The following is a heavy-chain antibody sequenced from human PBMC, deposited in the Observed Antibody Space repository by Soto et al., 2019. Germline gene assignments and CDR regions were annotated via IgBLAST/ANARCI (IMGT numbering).Heavy chain of an antibody. CDR1: GFSLSTSGVG. V-gene: IGHV2-5*02. Sequence: QITLKESGPTLVKPTQTLTLTCTFSGFSLSTSGVGVGWIRQPPGKALEWLALIYWDDDKRYSPSLKTRITITKHTSKNQVVITMTNMDPVDTATYYCTHSAYSSSWYGVLVDYWGQGTLVTVSS. CDR2: IYWDDDK. CDR3: THSAYSSSWYGVLVDY. J-gene: IGHJ4*02. D-gene: IGHD6-13*01.